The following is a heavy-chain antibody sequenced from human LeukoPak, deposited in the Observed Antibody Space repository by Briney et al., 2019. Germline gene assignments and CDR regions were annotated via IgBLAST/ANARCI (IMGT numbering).Heavy chain of an antibody. V-gene: IGHV1-69*13. Sequence: GASVKVSCKASGSTFSSYAISWVRQAPGQGLEWMGGIIPIFGTANYAQKFQGRVTITADESTSTAYMELSSLRSEDTAVYYCASSSLLLWFGEFWGQGTLVTVSS. CDR3: ASSSLLLWFGEF. CDR2: IIPIFGTA. J-gene: IGHJ4*02. D-gene: IGHD3-10*01. CDR1: GSTFSSYA.